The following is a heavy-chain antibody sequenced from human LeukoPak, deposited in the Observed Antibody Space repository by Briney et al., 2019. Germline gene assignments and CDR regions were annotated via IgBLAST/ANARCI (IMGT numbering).Heavy chain of an antibody. CDR1: GYTFTSYH. Sequence: ASVKVSCKASGYTFTSYHMHWVRQAPGQGLEWMGWINPNSGGTNYAQKFQGRVTMTRDTSISTAYMELSRLRSDDTAVYYCARDYDFWSVQGADYWGQGTLVTVSS. D-gene: IGHD3-3*01. CDR3: ARDYDFWSVQGADY. J-gene: IGHJ4*02. CDR2: INPNSGGT. V-gene: IGHV1-2*02.